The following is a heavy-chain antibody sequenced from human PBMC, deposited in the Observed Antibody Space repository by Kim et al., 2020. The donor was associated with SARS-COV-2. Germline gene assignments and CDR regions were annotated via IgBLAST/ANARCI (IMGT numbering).Heavy chain of an antibody. CDR2: ISAYNGNT. D-gene: IGHD3-9*01. CDR3: ARPYYDILTGYLELAFDI. CDR1: GYTFTSYG. J-gene: IGHJ3*02. Sequence: ASVKVSCKASGYTFTSYGISWVRQAPGQGLEWMGWISAYNGNTNYAQKLQGRVTMTTDTSTSTAYMELRSLRSDDTAVYYCARPYYDILTGYLELAFDIWGQGTMVTVSS. V-gene: IGHV1-18*01.